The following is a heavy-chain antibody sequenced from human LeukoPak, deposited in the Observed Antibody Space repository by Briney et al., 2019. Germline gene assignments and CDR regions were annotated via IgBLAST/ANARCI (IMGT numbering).Heavy chain of an antibody. V-gene: IGHV4-34*01. D-gene: IGHD3-22*01. J-gene: IGHJ6*02. CDR3: ASLSDSSGYYYDYYYYGMDV. CDR1: GGSFSGYY. CDR2: INHSGST. Sequence: SETLSLTCAVYGGSFSGYYWSWIRQPPGKGLEWIGEINHSGSTNYNPSLKSRVTISVDTSKNQFSLKLSSATAADTAVYYCASLSDSSGYYYDYYYYGMDVWGQGTTVTVSS.